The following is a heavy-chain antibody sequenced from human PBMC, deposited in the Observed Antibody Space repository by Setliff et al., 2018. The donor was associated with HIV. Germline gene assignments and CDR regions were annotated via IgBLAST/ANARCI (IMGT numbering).Heavy chain of an antibody. CDR3: AMGSSGYPFDY. Sequence: SETLSLTCSVSGGSISSSSYYWGWIRQPPGKGLDWIGSMSYTGTTYDNPSLKSRVTISVDTSKNQFSLKLTSVTAADAAVYFCAMGSSGYPFDYWGQGCLVTVSS. J-gene: IGHJ4*02. CDR2: MSYTGTT. V-gene: IGHV4-39*01. CDR1: GGSISSSSYY. D-gene: IGHD3-22*01.